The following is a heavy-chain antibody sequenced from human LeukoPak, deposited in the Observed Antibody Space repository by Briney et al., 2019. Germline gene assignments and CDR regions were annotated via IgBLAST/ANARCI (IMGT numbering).Heavy chain of an antibody. CDR3: VRGGYSSSWYHFDY. CDR2: ITGAGSTT. Sequence: GGSLRLSCAASGFTFSTFAMSWVRQDPGRGLEWVSSITGAGSTTYYPESVKGRFTISRDNSKNTLYLQMNSLRVEDTVVYFRVRGGYSSSWYHFDYWGQGTLVTVSS. CDR1: GFTFSTFA. V-gene: IGHV3-23*01. D-gene: IGHD6-13*01. J-gene: IGHJ4*02.